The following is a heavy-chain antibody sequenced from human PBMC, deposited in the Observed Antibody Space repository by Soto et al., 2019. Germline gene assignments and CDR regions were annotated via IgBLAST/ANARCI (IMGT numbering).Heavy chain of an antibody. CDR2: ISSSSSYI. CDR3: ARDSSGYGLNYYYGMDV. J-gene: IGHJ6*02. D-gene: IGHD3-22*01. V-gene: IGHV3-21*01. Sequence: GGSLRLSCAASGFTFSSYSMNWVRQAPGKGLEWVSSISSSSSYIYYADSVKGRFTISRDNAKNSLYLQMNSLRAEDTAVYYCARDSSGYGLNYYYGMDVWGQGTTVTVS. CDR1: GFTFSSYS.